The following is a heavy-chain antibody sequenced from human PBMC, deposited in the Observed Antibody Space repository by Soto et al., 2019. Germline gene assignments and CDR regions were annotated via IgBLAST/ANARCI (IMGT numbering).Heavy chain of an antibody. CDR2: IKQDGSEK. CDR3: ARDLVVVVAATDVLYYYYMDV. D-gene: IGHD2-15*01. V-gene: IGHV3-7*01. CDR1: GFTFSSYW. J-gene: IGHJ6*03. Sequence: GGSLRLSCAASGFTFSSYWMSWVRQAPGKGLEWVANIKQDGSEKYYVDSVKGRFTISRDNAKNSLYLQMNSLRAEDTAAYYCARDLVVVVAATDVLYYYYMDVWGKGTTVTVSS.